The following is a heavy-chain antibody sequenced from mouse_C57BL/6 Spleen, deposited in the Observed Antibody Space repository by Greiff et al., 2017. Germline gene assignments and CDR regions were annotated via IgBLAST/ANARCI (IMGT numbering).Heavy chain of an antibody. D-gene: IGHD1-1*01. Sequence: VQLQQSGPELVKPGASVKISCKASGYSFTGYYMNWVKQSPEKSLEWIGEINPSTGGTTYNQKFKAKATLTVDKSSSTAYMQLKSLTSEDSAVYYCARGGYGSTGDYWGQGTTLTVSS. J-gene: IGHJ2*01. CDR1: GYSFTGYY. CDR2: INPSTGGT. CDR3: ARGGYGSTGDY. V-gene: IGHV1-42*01.